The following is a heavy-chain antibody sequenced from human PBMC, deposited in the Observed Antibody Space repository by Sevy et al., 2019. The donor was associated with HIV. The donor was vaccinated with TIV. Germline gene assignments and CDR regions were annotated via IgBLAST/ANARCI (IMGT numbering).Heavy chain of an antibody. J-gene: IGHJ6*02. CDR1: GFTFSSYW. V-gene: IGHV3-7*01. CDR2: IKQDGSEK. CDR3: ARDCDFWSGQKSGMDV. D-gene: IGHD3-3*01. Sequence: GGALRLSCAASGFTFSSYWMSWVRQAPGKGLEWVANIKQDGSEKYYVDSVKGRFTISRDKAKNSLYLQMNSLRAEDTAVYYCARDCDFWSGQKSGMDVWGQGTTVTVSS.